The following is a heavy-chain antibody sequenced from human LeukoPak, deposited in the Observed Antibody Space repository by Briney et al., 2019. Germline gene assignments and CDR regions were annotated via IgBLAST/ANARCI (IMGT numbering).Heavy chain of an antibody. J-gene: IGHJ4*02. CDR3: ARVRLWLASFDY. CDR2: INHSGGT. CDR1: GGSFSGYY. D-gene: IGHD6-19*01. Sequence: SETLSLTCAVYGGSFSGYYWSWIRQPPGKGLEWIGEINHSGGTNYNPSLKSRVTISVDTSKNQLSLKVRSVTAADTAVYYCARVRLWLASFDYWGQGTLVTVSS. V-gene: IGHV4-34*01.